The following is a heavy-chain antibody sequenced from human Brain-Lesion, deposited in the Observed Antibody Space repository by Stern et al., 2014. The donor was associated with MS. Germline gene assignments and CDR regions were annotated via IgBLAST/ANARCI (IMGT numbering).Heavy chain of an antibody. V-gene: IGHV4-39*01. CDR3: ARHDGWLPHY. CDR1: GGSISRSTYY. D-gene: IGHD5-12*01. Sequence: QVQLQESGPGLVKPSETLSLTCSVSGGSISRSTYYWGWIRQSPGKGLEWIGSIYYSGTTYYNPSLKSRVTIDPPTNQFPLRLTSVTAADTAVYYCARHDGWLPHYWSQGTLVTVSS. J-gene: IGHJ4*02. CDR2: IYYSGTT.